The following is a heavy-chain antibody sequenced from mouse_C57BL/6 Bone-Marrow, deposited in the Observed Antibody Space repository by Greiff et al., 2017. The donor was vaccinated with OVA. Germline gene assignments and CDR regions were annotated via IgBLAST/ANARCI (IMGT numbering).Heavy chain of an antibody. V-gene: IGHV1-61*01. CDR1: GYTFTSYW. J-gene: IGHJ1*03. D-gene: IGHD2-3*01. CDR2: IYPSDSET. Sequence: QVQLQQPGAELVRPGSSVKLSCKASGYTFTSYWMDWVKQRPGQGLEWIGNIYPSDSETHYNQKFKDKATLTVDKSSSTAYMQLSSLTSEDSAVYYCASEGIYDGYYGYFDVWGTGTTVTVSS. CDR3: ASEGIYDGYYGYFDV.